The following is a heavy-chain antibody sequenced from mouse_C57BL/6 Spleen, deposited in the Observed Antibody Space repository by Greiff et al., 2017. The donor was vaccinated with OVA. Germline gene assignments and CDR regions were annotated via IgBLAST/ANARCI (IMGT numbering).Heavy chain of an antibody. D-gene: IGHD1-1*02. V-gene: IGHV1-61*01. CDR3: ARGGGYYFDY. CDR1: GYTFTSYW. J-gene: IGHJ2*01. CDR2: IYPSDSET. Sequence: VKLQQPGAELVRPGSSVKLSCKASGYTFTSYWMDWVKQRPGQGLEWIGNIYPSDSETHYNQKFKDKATLTVDKSSSTAYMQLSSLTSEDSAVYYCARGGGYYFDYWGQGTTLTVSS.